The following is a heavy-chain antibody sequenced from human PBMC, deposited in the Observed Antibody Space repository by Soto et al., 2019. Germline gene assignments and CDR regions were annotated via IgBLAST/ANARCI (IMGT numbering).Heavy chain of an antibody. V-gene: IGHV5-10-1*01. J-gene: IGHJ4*02. CDR3: MRRYTSSSFPDY. CDR2: IDPSNSYT. CDR1: GYSFPSYW. Sequence: GESLKISCKGSGYSFPSYWITWVRQIPGKGLEWMGRIDPSNSYTNYSPSFQGHVTISCDLSVTTAYLQWNSLKASDTAIYHCMRRYTSSSFPDYWGQGTLVTVSS. D-gene: IGHD6-6*01.